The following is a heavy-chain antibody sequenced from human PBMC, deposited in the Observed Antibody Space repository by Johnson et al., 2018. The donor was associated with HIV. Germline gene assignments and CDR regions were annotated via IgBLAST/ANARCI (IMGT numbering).Heavy chain of an antibody. V-gene: IGHV3-33*01. CDR3: TSDLGLEWSEGNDAFDI. Sequence: QVQLVESGGGVVQPGRSLRLSCAASGFTFSSYGMHWVRQAPGKGLEWVAVIWYDGSNKYYADSVKGRFTISRDNSKNTLYLQMNSRKTEDTAVYYCTSDLGLEWSEGNDAFDIWGQGTMVTVSS. CDR1: GFTFSSYG. D-gene: IGHD3-3*01. CDR2: IWYDGSNK. J-gene: IGHJ3*02.